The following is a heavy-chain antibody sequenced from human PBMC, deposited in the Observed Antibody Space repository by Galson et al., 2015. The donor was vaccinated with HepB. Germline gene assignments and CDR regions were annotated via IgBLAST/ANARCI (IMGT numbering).Heavy chain of an antibody. J-gene: IGHJ5*01. CDR2: ISIQGTNT. D-gene: IGHD2-8*01. Sequence: SLRLSCAASGLTFSSSWMHWVRQAPGKGLVWVSRISIQGTNTKYAESVKGRFTVSRDNAKNTLYLQMNSLRVEDTAVYYCARDVSAGVDWFDSGGQGTLVTVSS. CDR3: ARDVSAGVDWFDS. CDR1: GLTFSSSW. V-gene: IGHV3-74*03.